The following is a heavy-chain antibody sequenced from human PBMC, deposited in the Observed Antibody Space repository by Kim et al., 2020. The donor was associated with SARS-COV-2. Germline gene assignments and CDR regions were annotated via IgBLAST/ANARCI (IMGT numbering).Heavy chain of an antibody. Sequence: GRRASYADAGKSRFTISRDNAKNTLYLQMNSLRAEDTAVYYCARVNVFEGRWGQGTLVTVSS. D-gene: IGHD3-16*01. CDR3: ARVNVFEGR. V-gene: IGHV3-74*01. CDR2: GRRA. J-gene: IGHJ4*02.